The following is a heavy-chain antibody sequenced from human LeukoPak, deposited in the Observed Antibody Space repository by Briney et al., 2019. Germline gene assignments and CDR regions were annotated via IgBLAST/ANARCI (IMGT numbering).Heavy chain of an antibody. CDR3: ARRIYGGNIYWYFDL. J-gene: IGHJ2*01. V-gene: IGHV4-59*01. D-gene: IGHD4-23*01. CDR1: GGSITNYY. CDR2: IYYSGST. Sequence: SETLSLTCTVSGGSITNYYWSWFRQSPGKRLEWIGYIYYSGSTNYNPSVKSRVTISVDTSKKQFSLKLSSVTAADTAVYYCARRIYGGNIYWYFDLWGRGTLVTVSS.